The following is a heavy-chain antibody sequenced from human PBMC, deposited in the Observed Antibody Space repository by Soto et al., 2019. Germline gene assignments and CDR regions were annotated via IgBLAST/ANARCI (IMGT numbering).Heavy chain of an antibody. D-gene: IGHD2-21*01. CDR3: ASACGVNEYMWETDL. Sequence: EVQLLESGGVLVQPGGSLRLSCAASGFTFETTALSWVRQAPGKGLEWVATISGTGLSTYYADSMKSRFIISRDNSMNTLYLQMHSLRADDTAIYYSASACGVNEYMWETDLWGRGTPVTVPS. J-gene: IGHJ5*02. CDR1: GFTFETTA. CDR2: ISGTGLST. V-gene: IGHV3-23*01.